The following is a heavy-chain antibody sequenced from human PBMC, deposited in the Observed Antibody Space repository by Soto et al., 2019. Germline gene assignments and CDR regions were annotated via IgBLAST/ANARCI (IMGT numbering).Heavy chain of an antibody. V-gene: IGHV3-30-3*01. CDR1: GFLFNTYS. CDR2: MSHDGSRT. CDR3: ARPGSGYDVLTGHYFYSSRAIDV. Sequence: GGSLRLSCTTSGFLFNTYSMHWVRQAPGKGLEWVAVMSHDGSRTYYADSVKGRFTISRDNSKNTLYLQMDTLRSEDTAVYYCARPGSGYDVLTGHYFYSSRAIDVSGPGTTVTVS. D-gene: IGHD3-9*01. J-gene: IGHJ6*02.